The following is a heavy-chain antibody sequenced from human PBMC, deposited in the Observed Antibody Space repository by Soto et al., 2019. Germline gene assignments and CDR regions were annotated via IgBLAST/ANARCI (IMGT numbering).Heavy chain of an antibody. CDR1: GGSISSGGYY. V-gene: IGHV4-31*03. CDR2: IYYSGST. Sequence: QVQLQESGPGLVKPSQTLSLTCTVSGGSISSGGYYWSWIRQHPGKGLEWIGYIYYSGSTYYNPSLKSRVTISVDTSKNQVSLKLSSVTAADTAVYYCARDKKRDYGSGSHGGMDVWGQGTTVTVSS. D-gene: IGHD3-10*01. J-gene: IGHJ6*02. CDR3: ARDKKRDYGSGSHGGMDV.